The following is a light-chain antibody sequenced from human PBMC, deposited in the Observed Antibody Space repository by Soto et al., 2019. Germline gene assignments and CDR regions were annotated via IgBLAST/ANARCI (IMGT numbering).Light chain of an antibody. CDR1: SSNIGAGYD. Sequence: QAVVTQPPSVSGAPGQRVTISCTGSSSNIGAGYDVHWYQQLPGTAPKLLIYGNSNRPSGVPDRFSGSKSGTSASPAITGLQPEDEADYYCQSYDSRLSGSVVFGGGTKLTVL. V-gene: IGLV1-40*01. CDR2: GNS. CDR3: QSYDSRLSGSVV. J-gene: IGLJ2*01.